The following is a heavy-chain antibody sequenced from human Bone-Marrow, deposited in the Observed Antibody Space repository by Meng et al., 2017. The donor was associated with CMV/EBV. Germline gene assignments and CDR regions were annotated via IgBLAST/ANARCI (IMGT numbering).Heavy chain of an antibody. D-gene: IGHD6-13*01. V-gene: IGHV3-20*04. CDR2: INWNGGST. CDR3: ATGGIAALDY. J-gene: IGHJ4*02. Sequence: LSLTCAASGFTFDDYGMSWVRQAPGKGLEWDSGINWNGGSTGYADPVKGRFTISRDNSKNTLYLQMNSLRAEDTAVYYCATGGIAALDYWGQGTLVTVSS. CDR1: GFTFDDYG.